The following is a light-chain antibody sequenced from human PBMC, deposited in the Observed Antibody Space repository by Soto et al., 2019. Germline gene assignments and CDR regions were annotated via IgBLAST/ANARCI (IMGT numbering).Light chain of an antibody. CDR1: QTVSSN. J-gene: IGKJ3*01. Sequence: VVLTQSPATLSVSPGERATLSCRASQTVSSNLAWYQQKPGQAPRLLIYGASSRATGIPERFSGSGSGTDFTLTISRLEPEDFAVYWCQLYGSSPLFTFGPGTKVDIK. CDR3: QLYGSSPLFT. V-gene: IGKV3-20*01. CDR2: GAS.